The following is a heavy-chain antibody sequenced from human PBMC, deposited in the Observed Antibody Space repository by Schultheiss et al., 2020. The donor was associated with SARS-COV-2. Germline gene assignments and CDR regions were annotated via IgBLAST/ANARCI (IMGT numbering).Heavy chain of an antibody. V-gene: IGHV1-18*04. CDR3: AKAEGAVSSSSDY. J-gene: IGHJ4*02. CDR1: GYTFTSYG. Sequence: ASVKVSCKASGYTFTSYGISWVRQAPGQGLEWMGGIIPILGIANYAQKFQGRVTMTTDTSTSTAYMELRSLRSDDTAVYYCAKAEGAVSSSSDYWGQGTLVTVAS. D-gene: IGHD6-6*01. CDR2: IIPILGIA.